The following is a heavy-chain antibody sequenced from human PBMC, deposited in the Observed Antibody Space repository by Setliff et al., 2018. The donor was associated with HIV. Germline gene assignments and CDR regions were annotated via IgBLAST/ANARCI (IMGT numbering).Heavy chain of an antibody. CDR2: IYTNGYT. Sequence: SETLSLTCTVSGGSIRSGSYYWTWIRQPAGKGPEWIGHIYTNGYTNYNPSLKSRVTIPVDTSRDQFSLQLTSVTAADTAVYYCARAPPGIQNDAFDVWGQGTMVTVSS. J-gene: IGHJ3*01. V-gene: IGHV4-61*09. CDR3: ARAPPGIQNDAFDV. CDR1: GGSIRSGSYY.